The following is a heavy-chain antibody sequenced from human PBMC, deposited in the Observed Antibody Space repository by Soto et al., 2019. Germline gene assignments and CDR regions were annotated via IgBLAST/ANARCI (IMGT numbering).Heavy chain of an antibody. CDR3: ARARGRSYGSGHRGYYLDD. V-gene: IGHV4-34*01. D-gene: IGHD3-10*01. J-gene: IGHJ4*02. CDR2: INHSGST. Sequence: SETLSLTCAVYGGSFSGYYWSWIRQPPGKGLEWIGEINHSGSTNYNPSLKSRVTISVDTSKNQFSLKLSSVTAADTAVYYCARARGRSYGSGHRGYYLDDWGQGTLVTAS. CDR1: GGSFSGYY.